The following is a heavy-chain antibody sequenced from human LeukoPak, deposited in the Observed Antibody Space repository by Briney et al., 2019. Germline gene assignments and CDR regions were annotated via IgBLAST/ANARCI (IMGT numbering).Heavy chain of an antibody. CDR1: GGSIGSYY. V-gene: IGHV4-59*01. D-gene: IGHD3-16*02. J-gene: IGHJ3*02. CDR2: IYYSGST. CDR3: ARDQSDYVWGSYRGDAFDI. Sequence: SETLSLTCTVSGGSIGSYYWSRIRQPPGKGLEWIGYIYYSGSTNYNPSLKSRVTISVDTSKNQFSLKLSSVTAADTAVYYCARDQSDYVWGSYRGDAFDIWGQGTMVTVSS.